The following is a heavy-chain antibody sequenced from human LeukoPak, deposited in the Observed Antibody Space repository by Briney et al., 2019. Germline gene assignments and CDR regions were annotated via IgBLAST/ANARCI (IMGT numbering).Heavy chain of an antibody. CDR1: GGSFSGYY. D-gene: IGHD5-18*01. CDR3: ARGRGYSYGYREVWFDP. V-gene: IGHV4-34*01. CDR2: INHSGST. Sequence: SETLSLTCAVYGGSFSGYYWSWIRQPPGKGLEWIGEINHSGSTNYNPSLKSRVTISVDTSKNQFSLKLSSVTAADTAVYYCARGRGYSYGYREVWFDPWGQGTLVTVSA. J-gene: IGHJ5*02.